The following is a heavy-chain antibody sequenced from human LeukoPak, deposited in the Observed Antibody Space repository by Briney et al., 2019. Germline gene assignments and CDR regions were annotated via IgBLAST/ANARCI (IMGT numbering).Heavy chain of an antibody. CDR3: AGSPTVDAAFDI. CDR1: GFTFSSHA. J-gene: IGHJ3*02. Sequence: GGSLRLSCAASGFTFSSHAMTWVRQAPGKGLEWVSAITDSGGSTYYADSVKGRFTISRDNSKNTLYLQMNSLRAEDTAVYYCAGSPTVDAAFDIWGQGTMVTVSS. CDR2: ITDSGGST. V-gene: IGHV3-23*01. D-gene: IGHD4-23*01.